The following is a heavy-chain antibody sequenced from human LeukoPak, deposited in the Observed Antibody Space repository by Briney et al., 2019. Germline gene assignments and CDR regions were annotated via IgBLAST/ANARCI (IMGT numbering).Heavy chain of an antibody. Sequence: GGSLRLSCAASGFTFSSHWMSWVRQAPGKGLEWVANINQGGNDRNYVDSVKGRFTISRDNAKNSLYLQMNSLRAEDTAVYYCARGPYGDYVDAFDIWGQGTMVTVSS. J-gene: IGHJ3*02. V-gene: IGHV3-7*01. CDR3: ARGPYGDYVDAFDI. CDR2: INQGGNDR. CDR1: GFTFSSHW. D-gene: IGHD4-17*01.